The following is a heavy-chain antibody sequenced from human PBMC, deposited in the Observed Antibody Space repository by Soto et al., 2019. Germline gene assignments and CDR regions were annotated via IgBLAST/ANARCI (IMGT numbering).Heavy chain of an antibody. D-gene: IGHD2-21*01. Sequence: EEHLLESGGGVVQRGGSLRLSCAASGFIFSNYAMTWVRQAPGKGLEWVSRISGRGGSTYYADSVKGRLTMSRDNSKNTLYLQMNSLSAEDTAIYYCARRAGGAVVWYYDLWGRGTRGTV. CDR1: GFIFSNYA. CDR3: ARRAGGAVVWYYDL. V-gene: IGHV3-23*01. CDR2: ISGRGGST. J-gene: IGHJ2*01.